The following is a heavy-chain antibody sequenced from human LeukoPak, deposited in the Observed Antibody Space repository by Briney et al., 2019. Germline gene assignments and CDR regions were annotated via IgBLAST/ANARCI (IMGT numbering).Heavy chain of an antibody. CDR1: GGSISSSSYY. Sequence: PSETLSLTCTVSGGSISSSSYYWGWIRQPPGKGLEWIGSIYYSGSTYYNPSLKSRVTISVDTSKNQFSLKLSSVTAADTAVYYCARGLRDGFLDYWGQGTLVTVSS. J-gene: IGHJ4*02. V-gene: IGHV4-39*01. CDR3: ARGLRDGFLDY. CDR2: IYYSGST. D-gene: IGHD5-24*01.